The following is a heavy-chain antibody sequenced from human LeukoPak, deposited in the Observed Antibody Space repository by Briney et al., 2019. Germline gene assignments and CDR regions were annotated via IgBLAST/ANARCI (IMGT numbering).Heavy chain of an antibody. Sequence: SQTLSLTCTVSGGSMSSYYWSLIPQPPRKRLDWLRYIYSTGRTPHPPSPTSRLTLSLATSTHHFSLKPRSVTAAATAVYYCPTFGSNPYYFAYRGQGTLVTVSS. D-gene: IGHD3-10*01. J-gene: IGHJ4*02. CDR2: IYSTGRT. CDR3: PTFGSNPYYFAY. V-gene: IGHV4-59*08. CDR1: GGSMSSYY.